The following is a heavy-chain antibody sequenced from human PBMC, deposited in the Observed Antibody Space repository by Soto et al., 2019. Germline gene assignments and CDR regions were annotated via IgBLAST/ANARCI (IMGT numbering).Heavy chain of an antibody. CDR2: IYYSGST. J-gene: IGHJ5*02. V-gene: IGHV4-39*01. CDR1: GGSISSNNYY. Sequence: SETLSLTCTISGGSISSNNYYWGWIRQPPGKGLEWIGSIYYSGSTYYNPSLKSRVTISVDTSKNQFSLKLSSVTAADTAVYYCARNSITGLRWFDPWGRGTLVTVSS. D-gene: IGHD1-20*01. CDR3: ARNSITGLRWFDP.